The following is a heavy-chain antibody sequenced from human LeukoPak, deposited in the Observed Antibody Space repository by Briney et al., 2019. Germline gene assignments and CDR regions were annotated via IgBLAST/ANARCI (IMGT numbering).Heavy chain of an antibody. D-gene: IGHD3-3*01. V-gene: IGHV3-23*01. Sequence: GGSLRLSCAASGFTFSSYAMSWVRQAPGKGLEWVSAISGSGGSTYYADSVKGRFTISRDNAKNSLYLQMNSLRAEDTAVYYCARSPGETFGEFTNWGQGTLVTVSS. CDR3: ARSPGETFGEFTN. CDR2: ISGSGGST. CDR1: GFTFSSYA. J-gene: IGHJ4*02.